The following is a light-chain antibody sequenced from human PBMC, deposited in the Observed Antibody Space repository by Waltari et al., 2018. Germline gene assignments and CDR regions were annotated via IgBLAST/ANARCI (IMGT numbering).Light chain of an antibody. J-gene: IGLJ1*01. CDR2: DVR. V-gene: IGLV2-8*01. Sequence: QSALTQPPSASGSPGQSITISCTGTSSDVGAYNFVSWYQQHPGKAPKLIIFDVRKRPSGGPGRFSGSKSGNTASLTVSGLQAEDEADYYCNSYAGGDILYVFGTGTRVTVL. CDR1: SSDVGAYNF. CDR3: NSYAGGDILYV.